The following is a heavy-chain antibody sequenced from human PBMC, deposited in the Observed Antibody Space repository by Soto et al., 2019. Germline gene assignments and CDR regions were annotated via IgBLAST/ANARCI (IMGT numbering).Heavy chain of an antibody. CDR1: GGSFSGYY. J-gene: IGHJ4*02. V-gene: IGHV4-34*01. D-gene: IGHD2-2*01. Sequence: SETLSLTCAFYGGSFSGYYWSWIRQPPGKGLEWIGEINHSGSTNYNPSLKSRVTISVDTSKNQFSLKLSSVTAADTAVYYCARDNVVVPAARRFDYWGQGTLVTVSS. CDR3: ARDNVVVPAARRFDY. CDR2: INHSGST.